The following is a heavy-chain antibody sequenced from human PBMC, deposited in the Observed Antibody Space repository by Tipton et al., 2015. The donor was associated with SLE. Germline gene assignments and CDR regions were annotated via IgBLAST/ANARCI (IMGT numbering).Heavy chain of an antibody. V-gene: IGHV4-38-2*01. J-gene: IGHJ6*03. CDR3: ARQSVHGASYFYYMDV. CDR1: GFYVSDGFY. Sequence: TLSLTCAVSGFYVSDGFYWGWIRQPPGKGLEWIASIYHSGLTYSNPSLKSRIAFSVDTSNNQFSLRLSSVTAADTAVYYCARQSVHGASYFYYMDVWGKGTTVTVS. CDR2: IYHSGLT. D-gene: IGHD4/OR15-4a*01.